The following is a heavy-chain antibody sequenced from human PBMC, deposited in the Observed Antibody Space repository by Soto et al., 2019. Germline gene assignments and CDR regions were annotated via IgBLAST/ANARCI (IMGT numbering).Heavy chain of an antibody. Sequence: GASVKVSCKASGGIFSSFTISWVRQAPGQGLEWLGGIILIFDTPTYAQNFQGRVTITADKSTNTVYMELSSLRSEDTAVYYCATHGATTMARGAMKHYYYVMDVWGQGTTVTVSS. V-gene: IGHV1-69*06. J-gene: IGHJ6*02. CDR2: IILIFDTP. CDR3: ATHGATTMARGAMKHYYYVMDV. CDR1: GGIFSSFT. D-gene: IGHD3-10*01.